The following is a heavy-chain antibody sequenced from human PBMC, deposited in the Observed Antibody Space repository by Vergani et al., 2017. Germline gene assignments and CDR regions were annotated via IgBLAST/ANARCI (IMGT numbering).Heavy chain of an antibody. Sequence: EVQLLESGGGLVQPGGSLRLSCAASGFTFSSYAMSWVRQAPGKGLEWVSAISGSGGSTYYADSVKGRFTISRDNSKNTLYLQMNSLRAEDTAVYYCARGVGRFPRWGYFQHWGQGTLVTVSS. D-gene: IGHD4-23*01. J-gene: IGHJ1*01. CDR3: ARGVGRFPRWGYFQH. V-gene: IGHV3-23*01. CDR2: ISGSGGST. CDR1: GFTFSSYA.